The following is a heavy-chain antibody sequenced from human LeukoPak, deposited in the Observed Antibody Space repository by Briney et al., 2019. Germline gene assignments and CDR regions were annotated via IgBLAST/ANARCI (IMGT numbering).Heavy chain of an antibody. CDR2: ISGSGGST. D-gene: IGHD1-26*01. CDR1: GFTVSNNY. J-gene: IGHJ4*02. CDR3: AKDGSPVEWELPTPYFDY. V-gene: IGHV3-23*01. Sequence: GGSLRLSCAASGFTVSNNYMSWVRQAPGKGLEWVSAISGSGGSTYYADSVKGRFTISRDNSKNTLYLQMNSLRAEDTAVYYCAKDGSPVEWELPTPYFDYWGQGTLVTVSS.